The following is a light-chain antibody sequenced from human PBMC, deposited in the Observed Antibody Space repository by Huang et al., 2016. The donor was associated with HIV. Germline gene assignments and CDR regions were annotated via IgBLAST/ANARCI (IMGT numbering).Light chain of an antibody. J-gene: IGKJ2*03. Sequence: DIQMTQPPSTLSASLGDRVIINCRAIQSIGNGLAWFHQKPGRATKLLIYDASNLQNGVPSRFSGSGSGTVFTLTIDDLQPEDYSTYYCQQYNTPPYRFGQGTKVDIK. V-gene: IGKV1-5*01. CDR1: QSIGNG. CDR2: DAS. CDR3: QQYNTPPYR.